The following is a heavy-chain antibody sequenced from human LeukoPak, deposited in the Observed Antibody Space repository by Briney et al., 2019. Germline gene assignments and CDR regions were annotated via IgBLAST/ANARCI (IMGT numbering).Heavy chain of an antibody. J-gene: IGHJ3*02. CDR3: ARSLMVRDAFDI. D-gene: IGHD3-10*01. CDR1: GFTFSSYS. V-gene: IGHV3-21*01. Sequence: NTGGSLRLSCAASGFTFSSYSMNWVRQAPGKGLEWVSSISSSSSYIYYADSVKGRFTISRDNAKNSLCLQMNSLRAEDTAVYYCARSLMVRDAFDIWGQGTMVTVFS. CDR2: ISSSSSYI.